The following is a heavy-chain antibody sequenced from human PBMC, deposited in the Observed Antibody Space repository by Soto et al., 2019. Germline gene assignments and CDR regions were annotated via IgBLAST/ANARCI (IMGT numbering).Heavy chain of an antibody. V-gene: IGHV2-26*01. Sequence: QVTLKESGPVLVKPTETLTLTCTVSGFSLSNARMGVSWIRQPPGKALEWLAHIFSNDEKSYSTSLKSRLTIYKDTSKSQVVLTMTNMDPVDTATYYCARIQGYCLSTSCYAGDHWGQGILVTVSS. CDR3: ARIQGYCLSTSCYAGDH. CDR2: IFSNDEK. J-gene: IGHJ4*02. CDR1: GFSLSNARMG. D-gene: IGHD2-2*01.